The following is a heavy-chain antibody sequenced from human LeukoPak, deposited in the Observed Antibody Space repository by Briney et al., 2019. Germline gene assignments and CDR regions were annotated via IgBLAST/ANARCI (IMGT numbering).Heavy chain of an antibody. Sequence: SETLSLTCTVSGGSISSGDFHWSWIRQPPGKGLEWIGYIFYTGSTYYHPSLKSRLSISVDTSKNQLSLELRSVTAADTAVYYCATSGYNSGWYFDYWGRGTLVTVSS. J-gene: IGHJ4*02. CDR3: ATSGYNSGWYFDY. CDR1: GGSISSGDFH. D-gene: IGHD6-19*01. CDR2: IFYTGST. V-gene: IGHV4-31*03.